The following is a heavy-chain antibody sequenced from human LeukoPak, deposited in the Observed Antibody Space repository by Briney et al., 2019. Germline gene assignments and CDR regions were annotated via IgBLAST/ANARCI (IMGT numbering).Heavy chain of an antibody. Sequence: PSETLSLTCTVSGGSISSSSYYWGWIRQPPGKGLEWIGSIYYSGSTYYNPSLKSRVTISVDTSKYQFSLKLSSVTAADTAVYYCARGGKSAAGRKDYWGQGTLVTVSS. J-gene: IGHJ4*02. V-gene: IGHV4-39*07. D-gene: IGHD6-25*01. CDR2: IYYSGST. CDR3: ARGGKSAAGRKDY. CDR1: GGSISSSSYY.